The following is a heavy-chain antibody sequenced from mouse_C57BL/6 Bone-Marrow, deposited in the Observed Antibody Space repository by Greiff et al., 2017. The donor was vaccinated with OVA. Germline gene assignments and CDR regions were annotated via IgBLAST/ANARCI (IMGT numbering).Heavy chain of an antibody. CDR3: ARPTFYDGYWFAY. J-gene: IGHJ3*01. CDR1: GYTFTSYW. V-gene: IGHV1-52*01. Sequence: QVQLKQPGAELVRPGSSVKLSCKASGYTFTSYWMHWVKQRPIQGLEWIGNIDPSDSETHYNQKFKDKATLTVDKSSSTAYMQLSSLTSEDSAVYYCARPTFYDGYWFAYWGQGTLVTVSA. D-gene: IGHD2-3*01. CDR2: IDPSDSET.